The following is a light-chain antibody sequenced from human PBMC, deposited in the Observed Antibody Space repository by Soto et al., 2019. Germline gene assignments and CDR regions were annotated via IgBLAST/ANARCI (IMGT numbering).Light chain of an antibody. J-gene: IGKJ4*01. V-gene: IGKV3-20*01. CDR3: QQYGRSPRT. CDR2: GAS. Sequence: EIVLTQSPGTLSLSPGERATLSCRASLSVSSSYLAWYQQKPGQAPRLLIYGASSRATGIPDRFSGSGSGTDFTLTISRLEPEDFAVYYCQQYGRSPRTFGGGTKVEIK. CDR1: LSVSSSY.